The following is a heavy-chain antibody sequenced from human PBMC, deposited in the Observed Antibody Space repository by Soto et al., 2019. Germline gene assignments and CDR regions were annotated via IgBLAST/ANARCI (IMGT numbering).Heavy chain of an antibody. CDR3: GGGGVYCTNGVCYFASYYYGMDV. CDR1: GGSLSRRSSY. V-gene: IGHV4-31*03. D-gene: IGHD2-8*01. CDR2: IYYSGST. J-gene: IGHJ6*04. Sequence: SETLSLTCTISGGSLSRRSSYWVLIRQPPGKGLEWIGYIYYSGSTYYNPSLKSRVTISVDTSKNQFSLKLSSVTAADTAVYYWGGGGVYCTNGVCYFASYYYGMDVWGKGTTVT.